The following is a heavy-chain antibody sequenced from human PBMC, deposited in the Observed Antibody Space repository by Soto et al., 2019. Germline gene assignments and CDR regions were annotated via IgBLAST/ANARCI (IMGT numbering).Heavy chain of an antibody. CDR2: IYYSGSN. J-gene: IGHJ4*02. D-gene: IGHD2-2*01. V-gene: IGHV4-31*03. Sequence: QVQLQESGPGLVKPSQTLSLTCTVSGGSISSGGYYWIWIRQHPGQGLEWIGYIYYSGSNYYNPSLKRRVTISVDRSKNQFSRKLSSVTAAATAVYYCARGRSSTSPYPSGYWCQGTLVTVSS. CDR3: ARGRSSTSPYPSGY. CDR1: GGSISSGGYY.